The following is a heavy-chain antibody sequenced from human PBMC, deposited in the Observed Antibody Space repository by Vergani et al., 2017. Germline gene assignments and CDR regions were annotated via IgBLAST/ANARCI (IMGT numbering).Heavy chain of an antibody. CDR2: IGTAGDT. Sequence: EVQLVESGGGLVQPGGSLRLSCAASGFTFSSYDMHWVRQATGKGLEWVSAIGTAGDTYYPGSVKGRFTISRENAKNSLYLQMNSLRAEDTAVYYCARAAPTIFGVAKWAFDIWGQGTMVTVSS. J-gene: IGHJ3*02. CDR3: ARAAPTIFGVAKWAFDI. D-gene: IGHD3-3*01. CDR1: GFTFSSYD. V-gene: IGHV3-13*01.